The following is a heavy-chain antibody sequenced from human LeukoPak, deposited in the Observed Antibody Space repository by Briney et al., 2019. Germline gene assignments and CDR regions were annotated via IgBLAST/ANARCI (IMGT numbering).Heavy chain of an antibody. CDR3: ARHEPVDYSIDY. V-gene: IGHV4-39*01. J-gene: IGHJ4*02. CDR2: IYYSGST. CDR1: GGSISSSSYY. Sequence: PSETLSLTCTVSGGSISSSSYYWGWIRQPPGKGLEWIGSIYYSGSTYYNPSLKSRVTISVDTSKNQFSLKLSSVTAADTAVYYCARHEPVDYSIDYWGQGTLVTVSS. D-gene: IGHD2-15*01.